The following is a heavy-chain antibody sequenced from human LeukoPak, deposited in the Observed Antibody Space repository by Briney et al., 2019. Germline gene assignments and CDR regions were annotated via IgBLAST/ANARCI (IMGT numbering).Heavy chain of an antibody. Sequence: ASVKVSCKASGYTFTSYGISWVRQAPGQGLERMGWISAYNGNTNYAQKLQGRVTMTTDTSTSTAYMELRSLRSDDTAVYYCARVITRAQYYDILIGTDWGQGTLVTVSS. CDR3: ARVITRAQYYDILIGTD. D-gene: IGHD3-9*01. J-gene: IGHJ4*02. CDR2: ISAYNGNT. CDR1: GYTFTSYG. V-gene: IGHV1-18*01.